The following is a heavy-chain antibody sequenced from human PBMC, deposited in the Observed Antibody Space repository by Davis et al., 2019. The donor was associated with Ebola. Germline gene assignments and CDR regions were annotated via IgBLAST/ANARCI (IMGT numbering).Heavy chain of an antibody. D-gene: IGHD3-10*01. J-gene: IGHJ5*02. CDR1: GGSFSGYY. CDR3: ARCYYIGNWFDP. CDR2: INHNGST. Sequence: MPSETLSLTCAVYGGSFSGYYWSWIRQPPGKGLEWIGEINHNGSTNYNPSLKSRVTISVDTSKNQFSLKLSSVTAADTAVYYCARCYYIGNWFDPWGQGTLVTVSS. V-gene: IGHV4-34*01.